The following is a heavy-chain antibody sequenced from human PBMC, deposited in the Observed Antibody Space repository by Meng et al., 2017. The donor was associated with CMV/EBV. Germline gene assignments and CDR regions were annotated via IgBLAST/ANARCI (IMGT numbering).Heavy chain of an antibody. CDR2: ISSSSSTI. CDR3: ARLPSSKRITMIVVDY. CDR1: GFAFSSYS. D-gene: IGHD3-22*01. V-gene: IGHV3-48*04. J-gene: IGHJ4*02. Sequence: EGSLRLSCAASGFAFSSYSMNWVRQAPGKGLEWVSYISSSSSTIYYADSVKSRFTISRDNAKNSLYLQMNSLRAEDTAVYYCARLPSSKRITMIVVDYWGQGTLVTVSS.